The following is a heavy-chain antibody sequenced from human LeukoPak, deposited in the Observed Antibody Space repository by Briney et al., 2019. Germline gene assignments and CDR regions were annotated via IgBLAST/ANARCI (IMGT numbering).Heavy chain of an antibody. D-gene: IGHD5-18*01. CDR2: INHSGST. CDR1: GGSFSGYY. Sequence: SETLSLTCAVYGGSFSGYYGSWIRQPPGKGLEWTGEINHSGSTNYNPSLKSRVTISVDTSKNQFSLKLSSVTAADTAVYYCASSGGQLWLPPAPPANWGQGTLVTVSS. V-gene: IGHV4-34*01. J-gene: IGHJ4*02. CDR3: ASSGGQLWLPPAPPAN.